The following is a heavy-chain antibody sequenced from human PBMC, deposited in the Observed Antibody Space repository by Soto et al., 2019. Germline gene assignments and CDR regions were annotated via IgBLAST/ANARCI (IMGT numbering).Heavy chain of an antibody. CDR3: AKGGRQWLVTSDFNY. Sequence: GGSLRLSCSASGFTFSNYAMHWVRQAPGKGLEWVAVVSHDGRNTHYADSVKGRFTISRDSSKNTVSLEMTSLRAEDTAVYYCAKGGRQWLVTSDFNYWGQGALVTVSS. CDR2: VSHDGRNT. CDR1: GFTFSNYA. J-gene: IGHJ4*02. D-gene: IGHD6-19*01. V-gene: IGHV3-30*04.